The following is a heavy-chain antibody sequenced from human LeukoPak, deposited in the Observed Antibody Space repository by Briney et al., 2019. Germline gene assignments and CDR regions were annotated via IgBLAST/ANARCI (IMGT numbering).Heavy chain of an antibody. CDR1: GFNFRHYG. CDR2: ISYVGNNT. V-gene: IGHV3-30*03. CDR3: ATRDFHF. J-gene: IGHJ4*02. Sequence: PGGSLRLSCVASGFNFRHYGIHWVRQAPGKGPQWVAVISYVGNNTFYADSVKGRFTVFRDNSKNTVFLQMNNLRHEDTALYYCATRDFHFWGQGTLVTVSS.